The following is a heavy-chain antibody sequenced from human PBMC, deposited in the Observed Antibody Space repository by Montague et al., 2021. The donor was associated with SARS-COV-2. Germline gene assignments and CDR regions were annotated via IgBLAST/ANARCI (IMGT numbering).Heavy chain of an antibody. Sequence: CGISGDSVSSNSATWNWVRQSPSRGLEWLGRTYYRSKWYNDYAVXVRGRVTINPDTSKNQFSLQLNSVTPEDTAIYYCTSGREGNYNVMDVWGQGTTVTVSS. V-gene: IGHV6-1*01. CDR2: TYYRSKWYN. D-gene: IGHD1-1*01. CDR3: TSGREGNYNVMDV. J-gene: IGHJ6*02. CDR1: GDSVSSNSAT.